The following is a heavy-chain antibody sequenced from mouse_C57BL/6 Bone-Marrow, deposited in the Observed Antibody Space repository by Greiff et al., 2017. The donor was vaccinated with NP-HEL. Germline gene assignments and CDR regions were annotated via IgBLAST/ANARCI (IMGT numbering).Heavy chain of an antibody. V-gene: IGHV1-74*01. Sequence: QVQLKQPGAELVKPGASVKVSCKASGYTFTSYWMHWVKQRPGQGLEWIGRIHPSDSDTNYNQQFKGKATLTVAKSSSTAYMQLSSLTSEDSAVYYCAICDYDFYFDYWGQGTTLTVSS. CDR1: GYTFTSYW. J-gene: IGHJ2*01. CDR2: IHPSDSDT. D-gene: IGHD2-4*01. CDR3: AICDYDFYFDY.